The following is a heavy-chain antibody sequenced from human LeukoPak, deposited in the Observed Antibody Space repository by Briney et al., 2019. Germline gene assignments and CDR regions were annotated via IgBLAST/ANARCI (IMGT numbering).Heavy chain of an antibody. Sequence: TGASLRLSCTAYGLTFSNSWMAWVRQTPGKELEWVATINPDGSKVDHVGSVRGRFTISRDNAKNSLYLQMSSLRAEDTAVFYCARDRGYTSFDYWGQGTLVAVSS. CDR2: INPDGSKV. CDR1: GLTFSNSW. J-gene: IGHJ4*02. CDR3: ARDRGYTSFDY. V-gene: IGHV3-7*01. D-gene: IGHD5-18*01.